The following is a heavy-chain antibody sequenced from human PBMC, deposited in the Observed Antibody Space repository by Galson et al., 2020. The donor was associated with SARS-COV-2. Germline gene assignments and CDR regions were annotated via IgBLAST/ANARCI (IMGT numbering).Heavy chain of an antibody. D-gene: IGHD1-26*01. V-gene: IGHV1-18*04. CDR1: GHTFTYPL. J-gene: IGHJ4*02. CDR3: ARDTGGGRFDY. Sequence: ASVKVSFKASGHTFTYPLSSGVRQSPGQGLEWLGWISTYNGNTNYAQNLQARLTMTTDTPTTTAYMELRSLKSDDEAVYYCARDTGGGRFDYWGQGTLVTVSS. CDR2: ISTYNGNT.